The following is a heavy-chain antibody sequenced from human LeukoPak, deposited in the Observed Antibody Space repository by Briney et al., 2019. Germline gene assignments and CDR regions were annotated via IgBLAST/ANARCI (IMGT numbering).Heavy chain of an antibody. CDR2: INHSGST. J-gene: IGHJ3*02. V-gene: IGHV4-34*01. CDR3: ARPPWSDDAFDI. CDR1: GGSFSGDY. Sequence: SETLSLTCAVYGGSFSGDYWSWIRQPPGKGLEWIGEINHSGSTNYNPSLKSRVTISVDTSKNQFSLKLSSVTAADTAVYYCARPPWSDDAFDIWGQGTMVTVSS. D-gene: IGHD2-15*01.